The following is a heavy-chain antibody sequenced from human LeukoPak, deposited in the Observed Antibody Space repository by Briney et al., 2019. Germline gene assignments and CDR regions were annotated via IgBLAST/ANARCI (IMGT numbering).Heavy chain of an antibody. CDR3: AHSHSSYWYHAFDI. Sequence: VSGPTLVNPTQTLTLTCTFSGFSLNTSAVGVGWIRQPPGKALEWLVTIYWDDGKRYSPSLKSRFTITKDTSKNQVVLTMANMDPVDTATYYCAHSHSSYWYHAFDIWGQGTMVTVSS. V-gene: IGHV2-5*02. D-gene: IGHD6-19*01. CDR1: GFSLNTSAVG. J-gene: IGHJ3*02. CDR2: IYWDDGK.